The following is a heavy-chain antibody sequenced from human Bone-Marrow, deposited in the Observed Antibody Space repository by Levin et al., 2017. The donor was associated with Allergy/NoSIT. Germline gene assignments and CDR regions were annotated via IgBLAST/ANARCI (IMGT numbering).Heavy chain of an antibody. CDR2: ISGGAT. V-gene: IGHV3-23*01. CDR3: AKRSATYYGMDV. J-gene: IGHJ6*02. Sequence: GESLKISCAASGVTVSDSAMNWVRQAPGKGLEWVSAISGGATYYADSVTGRFTISRDNSKNTMYVQMNSLRAEDTAIYYCAKRSATYYGMDVWGQGTTVTVSS. D-gene: IGHD3-3*01. CDR1: GVTVSDSA.